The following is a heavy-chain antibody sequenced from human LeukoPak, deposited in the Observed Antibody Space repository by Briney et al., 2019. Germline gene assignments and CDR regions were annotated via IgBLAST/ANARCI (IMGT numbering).Heavy chain of an antibody. V-gene: IGHV3-33*06. CDR2: IWNDGSNR. Sequence: PGGSLRLPCVASGFTFSHCGMHWVRQAPGKGLEWVAVIWNDGSNRYYADSVKGRFTISRDNSKNTVYLQMNSLRAADTSVYYCAKDAQRGFDYSNSLEYWGQGTLVTVSS. CDR1: GFTFSHCG. CDR3: AKDAQRGFDYSNSLEY. J-gene: IGHJ4*02. D-gene: IGHD4-11*01.